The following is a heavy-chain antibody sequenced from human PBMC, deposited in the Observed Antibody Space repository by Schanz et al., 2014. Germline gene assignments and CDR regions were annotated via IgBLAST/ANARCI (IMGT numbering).Heavy chain of an antibody. Sequence: QVQLVESGGGVVQPGRSLRLSCAASGFTFSNFGLHWVRQAPGKGLNWVAVISSDGTNKYYADSVQRRFTLSKDFSKDTLYLQLTSLRPDDTAVYYCARLATSKSRLGDAVDIWGQGTMVTVSS. J-gene: IGHJ3*02. CDR3: ARLATSKSRLGDAVDI. CDR2: ISSDGTNK. CDR1: GFTFSNFG. V-gene: IGHV3-30*03. D-gene: IGHD6-6*01.